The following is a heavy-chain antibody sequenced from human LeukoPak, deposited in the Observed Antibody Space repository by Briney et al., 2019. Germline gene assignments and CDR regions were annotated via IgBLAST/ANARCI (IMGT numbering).Heavy chain of an antibody. CDR1: GGSISSHY. J-gene: IGHJ4*02. V-gene: IGHV4-59*08. D-gene: IGHD5-24*01. Sequence: SQTLSLTCTVAGGSISSHYWSWIRQPPGKGLGWIGYIYYSGSINYNPSLKSRVTISVDTSKHQFSLKLSSVTAADTAVYYCARTSWLQSSYYFDYWGQGTLVTVSS. CDR3: ARTSWLQSSYYFDY. CDR2: IYYSGSI.